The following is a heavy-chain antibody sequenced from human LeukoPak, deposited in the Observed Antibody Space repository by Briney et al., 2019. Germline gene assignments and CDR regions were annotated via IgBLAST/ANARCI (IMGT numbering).Heavy chain of an antibody. CDR2: IIPILGIA. CDR1: GGTFSSYT. CDR3: ARAGVAVAGLALDY. D-gene: IGHD6-19*01. Sequence: GASVKVSCKASGGTFSSYTISWVRQAPGQGLEWMGRIIPILGIANYAQKFQGRVTITADKSTSTAYMELSSLRSEDTAVYYCARAGVAVAGLALDYWGQGTLVTVSS. V-gene: IGHV1-69*02. J-gene: IGHJ4*02.